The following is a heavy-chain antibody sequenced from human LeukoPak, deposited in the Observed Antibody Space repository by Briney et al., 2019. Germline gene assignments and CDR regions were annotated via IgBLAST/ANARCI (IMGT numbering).Heavy chain of an antibody. Sequence: PGGSLRLSCAASGFTFSSYAMHWVRQAPGKGLEWVAVISYDGSNKYYADSVKGRFTISRDNSKNTLYLQMNSLRAEDTAVYYCAGGPFIVGATRGFAFDIWGQGTMVTVSS. D-gene: IGHD1-26*01. CDR3: AGGPFIVGATRGFAFDI. J-gene: IGHJ3*02. V-gene: IGHV3-30*04. CDR1: GFTFSSYA. CDR2: ISYDGSNK.